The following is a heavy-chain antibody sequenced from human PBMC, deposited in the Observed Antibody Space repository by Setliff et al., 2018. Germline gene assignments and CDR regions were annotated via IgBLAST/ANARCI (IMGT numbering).Heavy chain of an antibody. CDR3: ARDNTIVGATDY. V-gene: IGHV4-61*02. J-gene: IGHJ4*02. Sequence: SETLSLTCAVSGGSISSGSYYWSWIRQPAGKGLEWVGRLHTSGSTNYNPSLKGRVTISVDTSKNQFSLNLSSVTAADTAVYFCARDNTIVGATDYWGRGTLVTVSS. D-gene: IGHD1-26*01. CDR1: GGSISSGSYY. CDR2: LHTSGST.